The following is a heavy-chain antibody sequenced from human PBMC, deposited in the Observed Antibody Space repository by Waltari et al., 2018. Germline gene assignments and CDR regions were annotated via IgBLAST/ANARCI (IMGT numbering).Heavy chain of an antibody. V-gene: IGHV3-53*01. CDR2: IYSGGDT. J-gene: IGHJ3*02. CDR3: ATWTGGSLGAFDN. D-gene: IGHD7-27*01. CDR1: GFTVSYNY. Sequence: EVQLVESGGGLIQPGVSLRLSCEVAGFTVSYNYMGWVRQAPGKGLEWVSVIYSGGDTYDADAVRGRFTISRDNSKNTLYLQMNSLRVEDTALYYCATWTGGSLGAFDNWGQGTMVTVSS.